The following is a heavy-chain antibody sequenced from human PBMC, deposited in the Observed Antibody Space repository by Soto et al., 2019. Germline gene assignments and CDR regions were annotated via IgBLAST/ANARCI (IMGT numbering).Heavy chain of an antibody. Sequence: ASVKVSCKGSGYTFTGYYMHWLRQAPGQGLEWMGWINPNSGGTNYAQKFQGWVTMTRDTSISTAYMELSRLRSDDTAVYYCAREMYYYDSSGSTNTYYYYYGMDVWGQGTTVTVSS. J-gene: IGHJ6*02. V-gene: IGHV1-2*04. CDR1: GYTFTGYY. CDR2: INPNSGGT. CDR3: AREMYYYDSSGSTNTYYYYYGMDV. D-gene: IGHD3-22*01.